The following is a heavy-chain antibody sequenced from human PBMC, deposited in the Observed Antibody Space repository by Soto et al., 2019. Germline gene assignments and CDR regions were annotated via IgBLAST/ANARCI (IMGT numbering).Heavy chain of an antibody. J-gene: IGHJ3*02. V-gene: IGHV3-9*01. CDR3: AKVASSGYSSGWYFAFDI. CDR2: ISWNSGSI. Sequence: GGSLRLSCAASGFTFDDYAMHWVRQAPGKGLEWVSGISWNSGSIGYADSVKGRFTISRDNAKNSLYLQMNSLRAEDTALYYCAKVASSGYSSGWYFAFDIWGQGTMVTVSS. CDR1: GFTFDDYA. D-gene: IGHD6-19*01.